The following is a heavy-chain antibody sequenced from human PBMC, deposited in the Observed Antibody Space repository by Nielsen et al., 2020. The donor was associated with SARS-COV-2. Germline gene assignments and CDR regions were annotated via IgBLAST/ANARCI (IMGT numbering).Heavy chain of an antibody. CDR1: GGTFSSYA. D-gene: IGHD6-19*01. CDR2: INPNSGGT. Sequence: ASVKVSCKASGGTFSSYAISWVRQAPGQGLEWMGWINPNSGGTNYAQKFQGRVTMTRDTSISTAYMELSRLRSDDTAVYYCARPGYSSGWPLNFDYWGQGTLVTVSS. CDR3: ARPGYSSGWPLNFDY. J-gene: IGHJ4*02. V-gene: IGHV1-2*02.